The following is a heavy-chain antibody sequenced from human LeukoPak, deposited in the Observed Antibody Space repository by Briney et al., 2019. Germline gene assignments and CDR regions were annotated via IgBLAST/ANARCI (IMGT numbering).Heavy chain of an antibody. D-gene: IGHD1-26*01. J-gene: IGHJ4*02. CDR2: ICHSGST. CDR1: GYSISSGYY. CDR3: AREIGRGSYADY. Sequence: PSETLSLTCTVSGYSISSGYYWGWIRQPPGKGLEWIASICHSGSTYYNPSLKSRVTISVDTSKNQFSLKLSSVTAADTAVYYCAREIGRGSYADYWGQGTLVTVSS. V-gene: IGHV4-38-2*02.